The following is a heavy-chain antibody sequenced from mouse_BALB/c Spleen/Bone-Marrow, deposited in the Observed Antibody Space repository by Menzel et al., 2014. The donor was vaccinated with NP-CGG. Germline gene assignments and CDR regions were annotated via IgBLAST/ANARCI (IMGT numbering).Heavy chain of an antibody. CDR2: ISSSSSTI. D-gene: IGHD4-1*01. CDR3: TRYWEYFNV. V-gene: IGHV5-17*02. Sequence: LLESGGGLVQPGGSGKLSCAASGYSFSSFWMHWVRQGPEKGLEWVAYISSSSSTIKFAETVKGRFTITIDNPKNALFQQMTSIRYEAAAMYYATRYWEYFNVWGAGTTLTVSS. J-gene: IGHJ1*01. CDR1: GYSFSSFW.